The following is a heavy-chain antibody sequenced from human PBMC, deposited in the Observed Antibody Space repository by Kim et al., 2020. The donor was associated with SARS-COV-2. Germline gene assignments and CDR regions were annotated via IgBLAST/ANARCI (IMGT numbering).Heavy chain of an antibody. CDR2: IWYDGSNK. Sequence: GGSLRLSCTASGFAFSLYGMHWVRQAPGKGLEWVAVIWYDGSNKYYTDSVKGRFTISRDNSKNTLYLQMSSLRADDTAVYYCARDWPTGTMVTTYFDYWGQGTLVTVSS. J-gene: IGHJ4*02. V-gene: IGHV3-33*01. CDR3: ARDWPTGTMVTTYFDY. D-gene: IGHD4-17*01. CDR1: GFAFSLYG.